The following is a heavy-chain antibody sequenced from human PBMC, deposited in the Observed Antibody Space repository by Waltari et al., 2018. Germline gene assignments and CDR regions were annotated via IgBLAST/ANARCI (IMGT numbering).Heavy chain of an antibody. V-gene: IGHV3-9*01. CDR1: GFTFADDA. Sequence: EVQLVESGGGLVQPGESLTLSCAASGFTFADDAMHWVRQRPGKGLEWVSGITWDSDNIDYADSVRGRFSISRDNAQSILFLTMNSLKPEDTALYFCARDTGEYRVLDYWGQGTLVTVSS. J-gene: IGHJ4*02. D-gene: IGHD4-17*01. CDR3: ARDTGEYRVLDY. CDR2: ITWDSDNI.